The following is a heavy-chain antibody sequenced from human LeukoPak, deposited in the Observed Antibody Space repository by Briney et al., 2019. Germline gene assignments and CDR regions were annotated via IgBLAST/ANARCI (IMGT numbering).Heavy chain of an antibody. J-gene: IGHJ4*02. CDR1: GFTFSSYG. CDR2: ISYDGSNK. Sequence: PGGCLRLSCAASGFTFSSYGMHWVCQAPGEGLEWVAVISYDGSNKYYADSVKGRFTISRDNSKNTLYLQMNSLRAEDTAECFCAKDGEQWLFWGQGTLVTVSS. D-gene: IGHD6-19*01. CDR3: AKDGEQWLF. V-gene: IGHV3-30*18.